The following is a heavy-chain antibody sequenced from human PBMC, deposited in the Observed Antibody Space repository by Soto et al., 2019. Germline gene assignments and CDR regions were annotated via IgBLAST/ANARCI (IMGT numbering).Heavy chain of an antibody. CDR1: GFRFEDYV. V-gene: IGHV3-9*01. D-gene: IGHD3-10*01. CDR3: AKDYGNYYWFDS. CDR2: ISGSSGAI. Sequence: EVPLVESGGGLVQPGRSLRLSCVVSGFRFEDYVMHWVRQRPGTGLEWVSGISGSSGAIGYADSVKGRFTISRDNAKNAFYLQMTSLREEDTALYFCAKDYGNYYWFDSWGQGTLVTVSS. J-gene: IGHJ5*01.